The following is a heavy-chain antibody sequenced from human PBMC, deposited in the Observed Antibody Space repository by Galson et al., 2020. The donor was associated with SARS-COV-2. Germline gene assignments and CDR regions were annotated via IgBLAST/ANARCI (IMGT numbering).Heavy chain of an antibody. CDR2: INHSGST. V-gene: IGHV4-34*01. J-gene: IGHJ6*03. Sequence: SETLSLTCAVYGGSFSGYYWSWIRQPPGKGLEWTGEINHSGSTKYNPSLKNRVTISIDTSKNQFSLKLSSVSAADAAVYYCARALREVNMVLVVLGYYYYMGVWGKWTTVTISS. CDR1: GGSFSGYY. D-gene: IGHD2-15*01. CDR3: ARALREVNMVLVVLGYYYYMGV.